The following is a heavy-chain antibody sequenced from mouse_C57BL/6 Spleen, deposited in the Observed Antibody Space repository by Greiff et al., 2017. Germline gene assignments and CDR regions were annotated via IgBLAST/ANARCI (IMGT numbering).Heavy chain of an antibody. J-gene: IGHJ4*01. CDR3: ARSTPHYAMDY. CDR1: GYTFTSYW. Sequence: QVQLQQSGAELVKPGASVKLSCKASGYTFTSYWMHWVKQRPGQGLEWIGMIHPNSGSTNYNEKFKSKATLTVDKSSSTAYMQLSSLTSEDSAVYYCARSTPHYAMDYWGQGTSVTVSS. CDR2: IHPNSGST. V-gene: IGHV1-64*01.